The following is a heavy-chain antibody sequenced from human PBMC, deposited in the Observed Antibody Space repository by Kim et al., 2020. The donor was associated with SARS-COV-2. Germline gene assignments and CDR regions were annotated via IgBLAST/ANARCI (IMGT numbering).Heavy chain of an antibody. J-gene: IGHJ6*02. V-gene: IGHV1-8*01. D-gene: IGHD5-12*01. CDR1: GYTFTSYD. CDR2: MNPNSGNT. Sequence: ASVKVSCKASGYTFTSYDINWVRQATGQGLEWMGWMNPNSGNTGYAQKFQGRVTMTRNTSISTAYMELSSLRSEDTAVYYCARVEYSGYDLLGYYYGMDVWGQGTTVTVSS. CDR3: ARVEYSGYDLLGYYYGMDV.